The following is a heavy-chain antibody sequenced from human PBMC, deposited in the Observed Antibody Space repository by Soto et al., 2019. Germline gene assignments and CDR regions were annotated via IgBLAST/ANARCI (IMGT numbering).Heavy chain of an antibody. CDR1: GYTFTSYG. J-gene: IGHJ6*02. V-gene: IGHV1-18*01. D-gene: IGHD2-15*01. Sequence: ASVKVSCKASGYTFTSYGISWVRQAPGQGLEWMGWISAYNGNTNYAQNLQGRVTMTADTSTSTIYMELRSLRSDDTAVYYCAREGSGSGGMDVWGQGTTVTVSS. CDR2: ISAYNGNT. CDR3: AREGSGSGGMDV.